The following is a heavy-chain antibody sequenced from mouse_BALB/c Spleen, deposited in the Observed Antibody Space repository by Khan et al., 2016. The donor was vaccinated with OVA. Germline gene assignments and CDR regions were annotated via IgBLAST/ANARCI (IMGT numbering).Heavy chain of an antibody. CDR3: AREGAYYRSDGWFAY. CDR1: GYTFTSYT. Sequence: QVQLQQSGAELARPGASVKMSCKASGYTFTSYTMHWVKQRPGQGLEWIGYINPSNSYTNYNQKFKDKATLTADKSSSTAYMQLSSLTSEDSAVXYFAREGAYYRSDGWFAYWGQGTLVTVPA. J-gene: IGHJ3*01. CDR2: INPSNSYT. D-gene: IGHD2-14*01. V-gene: IGHV1-4*01.